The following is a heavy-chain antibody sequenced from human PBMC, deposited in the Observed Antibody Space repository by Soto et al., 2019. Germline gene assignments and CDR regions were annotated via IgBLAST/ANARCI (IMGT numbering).Heavy chain of an antibody. J-gene: IGHJ5*02. CDR2: IYYSGST. D-gene: IGHD3-3*01. Sequence: EPLSVTWTGPGGCISDYYWGWIRPPPGKGLEWIGYIYYSGSTNYNPSLKSRVTISVDTSKNQFSLKLSSVTAADTAVYYCAREGLDYEFWSGYYTGTWFDPWGQGTLVPVSS. V-gene: IGHV4-59*01. CDR3: AREGLDYEFWSGYYTGTWFDP. CDR1: GGCISDYY.